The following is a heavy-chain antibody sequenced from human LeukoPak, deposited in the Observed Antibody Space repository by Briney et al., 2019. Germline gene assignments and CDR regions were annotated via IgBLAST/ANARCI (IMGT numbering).Heavy chain of an antibody. D-gene: IGHD3-3*01. J-gene: IGHJ4*02. Sequence: SETLSLTCTVSGYSISSGYYWGWIRQPPGKGLEWIGSIYHSGSTYYNPSLKSRVTISVDTSKNQFSLKLSSVTAADTAVYYCARDHYDFWSGYSRTLYYFDYWGQGTLVTVSS. V-gene: IGHV4-38-2*02. CDR3: ARDHYDFWSGYSRTLYYFDY. CDR1: GYSISSGYY. CDR2: IYHSGST.